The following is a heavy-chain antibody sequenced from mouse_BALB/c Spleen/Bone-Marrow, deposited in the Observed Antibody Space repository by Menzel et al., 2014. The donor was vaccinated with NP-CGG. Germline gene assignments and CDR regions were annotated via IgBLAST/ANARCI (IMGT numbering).Heavy chain of an antibody. J-gene: IGHJ4*01. V-gene: IGHV7-3*02. CDR3: ARFPMDY. Sequence: EVKLMESGGGLVQPGGSLRLSCTTSGFTFTDYYMSWVRQSPGKALEWLAFIRNKAYGYTTEYSASVRGRFTISRDNSQSILYLQMNTLRAEDSATYYCARFPMDYWGQGTSVTGSS. CDR1: GFTFTDYY. CDR2: IRNKAYGYTT.